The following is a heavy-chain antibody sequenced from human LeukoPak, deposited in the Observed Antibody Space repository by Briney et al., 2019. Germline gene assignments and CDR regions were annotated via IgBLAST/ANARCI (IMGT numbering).Heavy chain of an antibody. CDR3: ARDIIFSDGDYIGYMDV. V-gene: IGHV4-34*01. CDR2: INHSGST. J-gene: IGHJ6*03. D-gene: IGHD4-17*01. Sequence: PSETLSLTCAVYGGSFSGYYWSWIRQPPGKGLEWIGEINHSGSTNYNPSLKSRVTISVDTSKNQFSLKLSSVTAADTAVYYCARDIIFSDGDYIGYMDVWGKGTTVTVSS. CDR1: GGSFSGYY.